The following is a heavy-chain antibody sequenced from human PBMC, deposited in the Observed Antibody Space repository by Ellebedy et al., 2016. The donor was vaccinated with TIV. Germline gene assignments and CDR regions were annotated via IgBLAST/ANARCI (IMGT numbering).Heavy chain of an antibody. V-gene: IGHV4-39*07. D-gene: IGHD7-27*01. CDR2: IYYSGST. CDR3: ARAGDVSLDY. CDR1: GGSISSSSYY. J-gene: IGHJ4*02. Sequence: MPSETLSLTCTVSGGSISSSSYYWGWIRQPPGKGLEWIGCIYYSGSTYYNPSLKSRVTISVDTSKNQFSLKLSSVTAADTAVYYCARAGDVSLDYWGQGTLVTVSS.